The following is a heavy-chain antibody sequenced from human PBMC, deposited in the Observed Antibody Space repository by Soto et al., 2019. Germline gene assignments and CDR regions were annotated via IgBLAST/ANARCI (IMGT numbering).Heavy chain of an antibody. D-gene: IGHD5-12*01. CDR1: GFTFSSYA. J-gene: IGHJ4*02. Sequence: QVQLVESGGGVVQPGRSLRLSCAASGFTFSSYAMHWVRQAPGKGLEWVAVISYDGSNKYYADSVKGRFTISRDNSKNTLYLQMNSLRAEDTAVYYCARGVGRDGYDYWGQGTLVTVSS. CDR2: ISYDGSNK. V-gene: IGHV3-30-3*01. CDR3: ARGVGRDGYDY.